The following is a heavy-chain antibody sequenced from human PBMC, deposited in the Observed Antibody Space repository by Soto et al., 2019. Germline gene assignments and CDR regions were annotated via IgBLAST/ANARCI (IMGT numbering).Heavy chain of an antibody. D-gene: IGHD2-15*01. CDR3: ARDLLVVAAFVGWFDP. V-gene: IGHV3-48*02. J-gene: IGHJ5*02. CDR1: GFTFSSYS. Sequence: GGSLRLSCAASGFTFSSYSMNWVRQAPGKGLEWVSYISSSSSTIYYADSVKGRFTISRDNAKNSLYLQMNSLRDEDTAVYYCARDLLVVAAFVGWFDPWGQGTLVTVSS. CDR2: ISSSSSTI.